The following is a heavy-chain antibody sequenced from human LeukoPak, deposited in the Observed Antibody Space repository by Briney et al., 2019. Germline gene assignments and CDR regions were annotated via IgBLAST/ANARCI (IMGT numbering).Heavy chain of an antibody. CDR1: GFTFSSYG. Sequence: GGSLRLSCAASGFTFSSYGMHWVRQAPGKGLEWVSAISGNGYNTYYADSVKGRFTVSRESSSNTLSLQMDSLRAEDTAVYYCAKGVRLWFAFYFDYWGQGTLVTVSS. CDR3: AKGVRLWFAFYFDY. V-gene: IGHV3-23*01. D-gene: IGHD3-10*01. CDR2: ISGNGYNT. J-gene: IGHJ4*02.